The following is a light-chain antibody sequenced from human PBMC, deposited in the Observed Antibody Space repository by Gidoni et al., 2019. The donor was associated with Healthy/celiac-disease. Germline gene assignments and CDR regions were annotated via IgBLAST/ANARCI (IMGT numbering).Light chain of an antibody. CDR3: MQALQTPA. J-gene: IGKJ3*01. CDR1: QSLLHSNGYNY. V-gene: IGKV2-28*01. Sequence: DIVMTQSPLSLPVTPGAPASISCRSSQSLLHSNGYNYLDWYLKKPGQSPQLLIYLGSNRACGVPERFSGSGSGTDFTLKISRVEDEDVGVYYCMQALQTPAFGHGTKVDIK. CDR2: LGS.